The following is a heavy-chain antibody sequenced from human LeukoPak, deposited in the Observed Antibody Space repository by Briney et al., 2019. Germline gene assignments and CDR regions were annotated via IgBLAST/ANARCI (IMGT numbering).Heavy chain of an antibody. CDR1: GYSFTSYW. CDR2: IDPSDSYT. V-gene: IGHV5-10-1*01. Sequence: GEPLKISCKGSGYSFTSYWISWVRQMPGKGLEWMGRIDPSDSYTNYSPSFQGHVTISADKSTSTAYLQWSSLKASDTAMYYCARQVVRGVKLGYWGQGTLVTVSS. J-gene: IGHJ4*02. D-gene: IGHD3-10*01. CDR3: ARQVVRGVKLGY.